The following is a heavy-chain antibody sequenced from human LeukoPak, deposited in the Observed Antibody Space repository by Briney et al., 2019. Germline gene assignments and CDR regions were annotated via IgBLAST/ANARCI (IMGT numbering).Heavy chain of an antibody. CDR2: ISADGGST. J-gene: IGHJ4*02. CDR3: AKESGKFDY. CDR1: GLNFYDSA. V-gene: IGHV3-43*02. Sequence: GGALRLSCVASGLNFYDSAMHWVRQAPGKGLEWVSLISADGGSTFSADSVKGRFSISRDNSKNSLYLQMNSLRSEDTAMYYCAKESGKFDYWGQGTLVAVPS.